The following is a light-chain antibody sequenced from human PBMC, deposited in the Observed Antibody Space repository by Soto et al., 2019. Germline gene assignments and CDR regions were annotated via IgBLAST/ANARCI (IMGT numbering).Light chain of an antibody. CDR2: DAF. J-gene: IGKJ1*01. CDR3: QQSYSTPPT. V-gene: IGKV1-39*01. Sequence: DIQMTQSPSSLSASVGDRVTITCRATQSISYYLNWYQQKPGKAPKVLIYDAFSLQSGVPSRFSGSGSGTDFTLTISSLQPEDFATYYCQQSYSTPPTFGQGTKVEIK. CDR1: QSISYY.